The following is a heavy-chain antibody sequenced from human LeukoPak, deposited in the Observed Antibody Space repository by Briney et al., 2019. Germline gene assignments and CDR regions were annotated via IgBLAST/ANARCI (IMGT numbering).Heavy chain of an antibody. CDR2: IYYSGST. D-gene: IGHD4-23*01. V-gene: IGHV4-59*01. J-gene: IGHJ3*02. CDR1: GGSISSYY. CDR3: ARGRMTTVVTKSRGAFDI. Sequence: SETLSLTCTVSGGSISSYYWSWIRQPPGKGLEWIGYIYYSGSTNYNPSLKSRVTISVYTSKNQFSLKLSSVTAADTAVYYCARGRMTTVVTKSRGAFDIWGQGTMVTVSS.